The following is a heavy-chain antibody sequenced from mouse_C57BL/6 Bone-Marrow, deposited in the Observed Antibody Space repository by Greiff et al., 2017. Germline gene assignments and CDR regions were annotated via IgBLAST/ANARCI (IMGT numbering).Heavy chain of an antibody. Sequence: EVQVVESGGGLVQSGRSLRLSCATSGFTFSDFYMEWVRQAPGKGLEWIAASRHKANDYTTEYSASVKGRFIVSRDTSKSILYLQMHALRAEDTAIYYCAREAPGAMDYWGQGTSVTVSS. CDR2: SRHKANDYTT. CDR3: AREAPGAMDY. J-gene: IGHJ4*01. CDR1: GFTFSDFY. V-gene: IGHV7-1*01.